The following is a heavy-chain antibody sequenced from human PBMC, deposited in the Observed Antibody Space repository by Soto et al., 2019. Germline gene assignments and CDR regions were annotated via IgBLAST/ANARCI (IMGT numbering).Heavy chain of an antibody. CDR2: IKQDGSEK. Sequence: GGSLRLSCAASGFTFSSYWMSWVRQAPGKGLEWVANIKQDGSEKYYVDSVKGRFTISRDNAKNSLYLQMNSLRAEDMAVYYCARDEDNWNYYYYCGIDVWGQGTTVTVSS. J-gene: IGHJ6*02. D-gene: IGHD1-20*01. CDR3: ARDEDNWNYYYYCGIDV. V-gene: IGHV3-7*01. CDR1: GFTFSSYW.